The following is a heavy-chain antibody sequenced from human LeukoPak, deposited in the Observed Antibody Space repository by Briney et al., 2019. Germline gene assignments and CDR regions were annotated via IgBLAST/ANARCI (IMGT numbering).Heavy chain of an antibody. CDR2: IIPIFGTA. Sequence: ASVKVSCKASGGTFSSYAISWVRQAPGRGLEWMGGIIPIFGTANYAQKFQGRVTITTDESTSTAYMELSSLRSEDTAVYYCARGRKVVVPAAMGGYYYYYMDVWGKGTTVTVSS. CDR3: ARGRKVVVPAAMGGYYYYYMDV. J-gene: IGHJ6*03. CDR1: GGTFSSYA. D-gene: IGHD2-2*01. V-gene: IGHV1-69*05.